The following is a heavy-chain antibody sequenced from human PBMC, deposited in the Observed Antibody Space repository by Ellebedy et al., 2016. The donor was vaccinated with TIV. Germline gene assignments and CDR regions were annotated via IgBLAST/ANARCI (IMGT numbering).Heavy chain of an antibody. CDR1: GGSISSYY. D-gene: IGHD4-17*01. Sequence: SETLSLTCTVSGGSISSYYRSWIRQPAGKGLEWIGRIYTSGSTNYKPSLKSRVTMSVDTSKNQFSLKLSSVTAADTAVYFCAGPYDYGDYQYDYWGQGSLVTVSS. CDR2: IYTSGST. J-gene: IGHJ4*02. CDR3: AGPYDYGDYQYDY. V-gene: IGHV4-4*07.